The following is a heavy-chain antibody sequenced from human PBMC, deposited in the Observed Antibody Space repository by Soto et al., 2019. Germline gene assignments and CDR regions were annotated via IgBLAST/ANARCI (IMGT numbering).Heavy chain of an antibody. J-gene: IGHJ6*02. CDR3: ARRYFDWLLPSRYYGMDV. CDR1: GYTFTSYG. V-gene: IGHV1-18*01. CDR2: ISAYNGNT. Sequence: VQLVQSGAEVKKPGASVKVSCKASGYTFTSYGISWVRQAPGQGLEWMGWISAYNGNTNYAQKLQGRVTMTTDTSTSTAYMELRSLRSDDTAWYYCARRYFDWLLPSRYYGMDVWGQGTTVTVSS. D-gene: IGHD3-9*01.